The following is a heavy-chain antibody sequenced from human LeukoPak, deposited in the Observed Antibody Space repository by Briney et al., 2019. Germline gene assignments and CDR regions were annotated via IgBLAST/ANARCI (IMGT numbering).Heavy chain of an antibody. D-gene: IGHD6-13*01. CDR2: INYSRST. Sequence: SETLSLTCTVSGGSLSSSSYYWAWIGQPPGKPPEWIASINYSRSTYYNLFLKSRVTISIDTSKNQFSLKLSSVTAADTAVYFCARDVAGYNSFWGQGTLVTVSS. CDR1: GGSLSSSSYY. V-gene: IGHV4-39*07. J-gene: IGHJ4*02. CDR3: ARDVAGYNSF.